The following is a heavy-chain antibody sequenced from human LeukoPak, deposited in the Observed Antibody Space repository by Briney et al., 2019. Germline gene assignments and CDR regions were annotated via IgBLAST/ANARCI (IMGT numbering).Heavy chain of an antibody. CDR2: IKQGGSEK. J-gene: IGHJ6*03. D-gene: IGHD3-22*01. CDR1: GFTFSRYW. CDR3: ARGPPYYDSIYYYYYMDV. Sequence: PGGSLTLFCAASGFTFSRYWVSWVRQAPGKGLEWVAYIKQGGSEKYYMVSVKGQFTNSRYNAKNSLYLQMNNLRAEDTAVYYCARGPPYYDSIYYYYYMDVWGKGTTVTISS. V-gene: IGHV3-7*01.